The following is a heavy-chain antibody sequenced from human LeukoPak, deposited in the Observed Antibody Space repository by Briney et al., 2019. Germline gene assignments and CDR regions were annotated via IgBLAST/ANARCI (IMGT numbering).Heavy chain of an antibody. J-gene: IGHJ4*02. CDR2: ISYDGSNK. Sequence: GGSLRLSCAASGFTFSSYGMHWVRQAPGKGLEWVAVISYDGSNKYYADSVKGRFTISRDNSKNTLYLQMNSLRAEDTAVYYCAKDNSPYSSGWYGTEDYWGQGTLVTVSS. V-gene: IGHV3-30*18. CDR3: AKDNSPYSSGWYGTEDY. CDR1: GFTFSSYG. D-gene: IGHD6-19*01.